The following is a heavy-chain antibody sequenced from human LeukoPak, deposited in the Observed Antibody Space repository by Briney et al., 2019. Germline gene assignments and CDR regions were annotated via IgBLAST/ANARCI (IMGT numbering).Heavy chain of an antibody. V-gene: IGHV3-30*18. CDR1: GFTFSSYG. Sequence: GGSLRLSCAASGFTFSSYGMHWVRQAPGKGLEWVAVISYDGSNKYYADSVKGRFTISRDNSKNTLYLQMNSLRAEDTAVYYWAKKSAGWFDPWGQGTLVTVSS. J-gene: IGHJ5*02. CDR2: ISYDGSNK. CDR3: AKKSAGWFDP.